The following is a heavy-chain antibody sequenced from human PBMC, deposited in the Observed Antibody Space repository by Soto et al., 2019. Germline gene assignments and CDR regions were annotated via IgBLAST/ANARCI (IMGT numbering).Heavy chain of an antibody. CDR2: MNPNSGNT. D-gene: IGHD3-3*01. V-gene: IGHV1-8*01. CDR1: GYTFTSYD. Sequence: ASVKVSCKASGYTFTSYDINWVRQATGQGLEWMGWMNPNSGNTGYAQKFQGRVTMTRNTSISTAYMELSSLRSEDTAVYYCASPARNYDFWSGYSIDIWGQGTMVTVSS. J-gene: IGHJ3*02. CDR3: ASPARNYDFWSGYSIDI.